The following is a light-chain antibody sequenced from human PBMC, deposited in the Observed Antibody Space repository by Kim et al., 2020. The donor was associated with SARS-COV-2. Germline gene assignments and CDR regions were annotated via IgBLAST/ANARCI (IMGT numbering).Light chain of an antibody. J-gene: IGKJ3*01. CDR3: QQSYITPFT. Sequence: DIQMTQSPSSLSASVGDRVTITCRTSQSISSHLNWYHQKPGRAPKLLIYAASTLQGGVPSRFIGSGSETDFTLTISSLQPEDFATYFCQQSYITPFTFGPGTKVDIK. CDR1: QSISSH. CDR2: AAS. V-gene: IGKV1-39*01.